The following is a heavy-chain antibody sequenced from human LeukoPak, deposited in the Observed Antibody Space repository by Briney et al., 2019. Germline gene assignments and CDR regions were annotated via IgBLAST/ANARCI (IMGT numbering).Heavy chain of an antibody. Sequence: ASVKVSCKASGYTFTSYAMNWVRQAPGQGLEWMGWINTNTGNPTYAQGFTGRFVFSLDTSVSTAYLQISSLKAEDTAVYYCAREWGMFAYCGGDCYPPRWFDPWGQGTLVTVSS. CDR1: GYTFTSYA. V-gene: IGHV7-4-1*02. CDR2: INTNTGNP. CDR3: AREWGMFAYCGGDCYPPRWFDP. J-gene: IGHJ5*02. D-gene: IGHD2-21*02.